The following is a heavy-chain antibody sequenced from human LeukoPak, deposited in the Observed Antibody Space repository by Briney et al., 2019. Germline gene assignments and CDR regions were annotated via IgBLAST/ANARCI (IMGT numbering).Heavy chain of an antibody. CDR3: ARRRRYGDDISFDY. CDR1: GYGSISYW. CDR2: IYPGDSDT. D-gene: IGHD4-17*01. J-gene: IGHJ4*02. Sequence: AESLMISCKGSGYGSISYWIAWVRHMPRERLEWMGIIYPGDSDTKYSPSFQGQGTISADKSISTAYMQWRSLKASDTAMYYCARRRRYGDDISFDYWGQGTLVTVSS. V-gene: IGHV5-51*01.